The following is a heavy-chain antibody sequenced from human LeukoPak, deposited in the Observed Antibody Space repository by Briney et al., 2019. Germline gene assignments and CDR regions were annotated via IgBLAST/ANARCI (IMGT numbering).Heavy chain of an antibody. CDR3: ARASGPGYNPFDY. CDR1: GGSISSSSYY. V-gene: IGHV4-39*07. J-gene: IGHJ4*02. CDR2: IYYSGST. D-gene: IGHD1-14*01. Sequence: PSETLSLTCTVSGGSISSSSYYWGWIRQPPGKGLEYIISIYYSGSTYYNPSLKSRATISVDTSNNQFSLKLSSLTAADTAMYYCARASGPGYNPFDYWGQGTLVTVSS.